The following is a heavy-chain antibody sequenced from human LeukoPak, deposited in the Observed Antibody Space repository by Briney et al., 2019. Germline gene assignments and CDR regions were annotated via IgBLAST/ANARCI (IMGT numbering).Heavy chain of an antibody. J-gene: IGHJ5*02. D-gene: IGHD3-10*01. CDR3: ATDLWFGELYWKSEQIWFDP. Sequence: ASVKVSCKVSGYTLTELSMHWVRQAPGKGLEWMGGFDPEDGETIYAQKFQGRVTMTEDTSTDTAYMELSSLRSEDTAVYYCATDLWFGELYWKSEQIWFDPWGQGTLVTVSS. CDR1: GYTLTELS. CDR2: FDPEDGET. V-gene: IGHV1-24*01.